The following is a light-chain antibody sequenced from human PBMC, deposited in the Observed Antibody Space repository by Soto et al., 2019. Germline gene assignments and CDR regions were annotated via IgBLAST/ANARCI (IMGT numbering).Light chain of an antibody. CDR1: QGIGTS. CDR2: TAY. J-gene: IGKJ4*01. Sequence: DIQMTQSPPSLSASVGDSVTITCRASQGIGTSLAWYQQKPGKVPKLLIYTAYTLQSGVPSRFSGSGSGTDFTLTISSLQPEDVATYYCQKYSRAPLTFGGGSKVEIK. V-gene: IGKV1-27*01. CDR3: QKYSRAPLT.